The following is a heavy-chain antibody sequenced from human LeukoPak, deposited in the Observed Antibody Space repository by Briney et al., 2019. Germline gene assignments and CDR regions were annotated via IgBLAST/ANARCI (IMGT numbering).Heavy chain of an antibody. V-gene: IGHV4-4*02. CDR3: ARVPVEYSSSSGAFDI. D-gene: IGHD6-6*01. CDR2: IYHSGST. CDR1: GSSISSSNW. J-gene: IGHJ3*02. Sequence: PSGTLSLTCAVSGSSISSSNWWSWVRQPPGKGLEWIGEIYHSGSTNYNPSLKSRVTISVDTSKNQFPLKLSSVTAADTAVYYCARVPVEYSSSSGAFDIWGQGTMVTVSS.